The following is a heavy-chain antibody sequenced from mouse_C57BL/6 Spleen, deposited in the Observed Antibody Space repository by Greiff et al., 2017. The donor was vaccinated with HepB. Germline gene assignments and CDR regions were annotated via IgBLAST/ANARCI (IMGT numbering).Heavy chain of an antibody. CDR2: ISSGSSTI. J-gene: IGHJ3*01. CDR1: GFTFSDYG. CDR3: ARATTVKSWFAY. D-gene: IGHD1-1*01. V-gene: IGHV5-17*01. Sequence: EVQGVESGGGLVKPGGSPKLSCAASGFTFSDYGMHWVRQAPEKGLEWVAYISSGSSTIYYADTVKGRFTISRDNAKNTLFLQMTSLRSEDTAMYYCARATTVKSWFAYWGQGTLVTVSA.